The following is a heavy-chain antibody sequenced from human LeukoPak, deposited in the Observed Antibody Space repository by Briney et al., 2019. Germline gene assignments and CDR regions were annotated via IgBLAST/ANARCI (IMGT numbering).Heavy chain of an antibody. CDR1: GFSFVEYV. D-gene: IGHD3-9*01. Sequence: GGSLRLSCSASGFSFVEYVMSWVRQAPGKGLEWVAFIRYDGSNKYYPGSVKGRFTISRDNSKNTLDLQMNSLRPEDTAVYYCAKMGEGDYDILTDYWGQGTLVTVSS. CDR3: AKMGEGDYDILTDY. CDR2: IRYDGSNK. V-gene: IGHV3-30*02. J-gene: IGHJ4*02.